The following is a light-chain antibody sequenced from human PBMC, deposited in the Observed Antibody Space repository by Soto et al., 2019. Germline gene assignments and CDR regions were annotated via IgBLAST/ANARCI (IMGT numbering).Light chain of an antibody. J-gene: IGLJ1*01. CDR3: SSYTSSSTRV. V-gene: IGLV2-14*03. CDR1: SSDVGAYYF. Sequence: QSVLTQPASVSGSPGQSITISCTGSSSDVGAYYFVSWYQQHPDKAPKLMIYEVSNRPSGVSNRFSGSQSVNTATLTISGLQAEDEADYYCSSYTSSSTRVFGTGTKITVL. CDR2: EVS.